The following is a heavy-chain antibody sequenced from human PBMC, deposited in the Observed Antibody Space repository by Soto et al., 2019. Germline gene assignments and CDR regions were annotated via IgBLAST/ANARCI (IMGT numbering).Heavy chain of an antibody. D-gene: IGHD5-18*01. CDR2: ISSSSSTI. CDR1: GFTFSSYS. Sequence: PGGSMRLSCAASGFTFSSYSMNWVRQAPGKGLEWVSYISSSSSTIYYADSVKGRFTISRDNAKNSLYLQMNSLRDEDTAVYYCAREPRQVDTTMDRGYYYYYYGMDVWGQGTTVTVSS. V-gene: IGHV3-48*02. J-gene: IGHJ6*02. CDR3: AREPRQVDTTMDRGYYYYYYGMDV.